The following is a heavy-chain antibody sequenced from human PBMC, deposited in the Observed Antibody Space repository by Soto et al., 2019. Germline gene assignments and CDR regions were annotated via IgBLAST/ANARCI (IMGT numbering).Heavy chain of an antibody. Sequence: QVQLQESGPGLVKPSQTLSLTCTVSGGSIRSGGYYWSWVRQNPRKGLEWIGNSYYSGNTYYNPSLKRRLTISVDTSKNQFSLNLSSVTAADTAVYYCARERLMATAGTARHYFGLDVWGQGTTVTVSS. CDR1: GGSIRSGGYY. V-gene: IGHV4-31*03. D-gene: IGHD5-18*01. CDR2: SYYSGNT. CDR3: ARERLMATAGTARHYFGLDV. J-gene: IGHJ6*02.